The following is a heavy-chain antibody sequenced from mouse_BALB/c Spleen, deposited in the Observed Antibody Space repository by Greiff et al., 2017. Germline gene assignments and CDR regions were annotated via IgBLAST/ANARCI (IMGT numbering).Heavy chain of an antibody. CDR1: GFNIKDTY. Sequence: EVQRVESGAELVKPGASVKLSCTASGFNIKDTYMHWVKQRPEQGLEWIGRIDPANGNTKYDPKFQGKATITADTSSNTAYLQLSSLTSEDTAVYYCAYPWFAYWGQGTLVTVSA. J-gene: IGHJ3*01. V-gene: IGHV14-3*02. CDR3: AYPWFAY. CDR2: IDPANGNT.